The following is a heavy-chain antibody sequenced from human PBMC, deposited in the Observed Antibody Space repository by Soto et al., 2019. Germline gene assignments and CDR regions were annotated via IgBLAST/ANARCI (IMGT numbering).Heavy chain of an antibody. CDR3: ARDHPVYSDIFLY. CDR1: GGSISSGGYC. D-gene: IGHD3-22*01. Sequence: QVQLQESGPGLVKPSQTLSLTCTVSGGSISSGGYCWSWIRHHPGKGLEWIGYVHDSGNTYYNPSLKIRATISVDKSKNQFFLNLSSVTAADTAVYYCARDHPVYSDIFLYWGQGTLVTVSS. V-gene: IGHV4-31*03. CDR2: VHDSGNT. J-gene: IGHJ1*01.